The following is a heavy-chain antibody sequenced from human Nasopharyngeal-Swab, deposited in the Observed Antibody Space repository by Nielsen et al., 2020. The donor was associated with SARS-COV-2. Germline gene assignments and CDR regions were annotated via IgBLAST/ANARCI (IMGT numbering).Heavy chain of an antibody. CDR3: ARRDERGTGGWLGELLVDLFDY. CDR2: ISYDGSNK. Sequence: WIRQPPGRGLEWVAVISYDGSNKYYADSVKGRFTISRDNSKNTLYLQMNSLRAEDTAVYYCARRDERGTGGWLGELLVDLFDYWGQGTLVTVSS. V-gene: IGHV3-30*04. J-gene: IGHJ4*02. D-gene: IGHD3-10*01.